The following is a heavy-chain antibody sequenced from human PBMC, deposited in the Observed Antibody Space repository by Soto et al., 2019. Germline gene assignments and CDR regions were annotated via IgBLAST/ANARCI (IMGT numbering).Heavy chain of an antibody. Sequence: GGSLRLSCAASGFTFSSYGMHWVRQAPGKGLEWVAVISYDGSNKYYADSVKGRFTISRDNSKNTLYLQMNSLRAEDTAVYYCAKAPASRDSSGYSLYYYYGMDVWGQGTTVTVSS. D-gene: IGHD3-22*01. CDR2: ISYDGSNK. J-gene: IGHJ6*02. V-gene: IGHV3-30*18. CDR3: AKAPASRDSSGYSLYYYYGMDV. CDR1: GFTFSSYG.